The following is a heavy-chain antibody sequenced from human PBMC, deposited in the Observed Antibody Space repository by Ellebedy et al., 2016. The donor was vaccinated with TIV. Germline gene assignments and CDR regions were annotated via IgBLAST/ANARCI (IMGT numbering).Heavy chain of an antibody. CDR1: RFTFSSYW. CDR2: IKQDGSEK. Sequence: PGGSLRLSCAASRFTFSSYWMSWVRQAPGKGLEWLANIKQDGSEKHYVDSVKGRFTISRDNAKNSLYLQMDSLRAEDTAVYYCARWGDYYYDSSGFGNWGQGTLVTVSS. D-gene: IGHD3-22*01. J-gene: IGHJ4*02. CDR3: ARWGDYYYDSSGFGN. V-gene: IGHV3-7*03.